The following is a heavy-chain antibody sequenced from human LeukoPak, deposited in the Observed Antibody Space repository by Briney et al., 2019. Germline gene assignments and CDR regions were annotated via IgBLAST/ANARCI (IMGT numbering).Heavy chain of an antibody. Sequence: SETLSLTCTVSGGSISSYYWSWIRQPAGTPLEGIGRIYNSGTITYNPSLKSRVTMSVDTSKNQFSLELSSVTAADTAVYYCARDSGTTGEVKFDPWGQGTLVTVSS. V-gene: IGHV4-4*07. D-gene: IGHD3-10*01. CDR1: GGSISSYY. CDR3: ARDSGTTGEVKFDP. J-gene: IGHJ5*02. CDR2: IYNSGTI.